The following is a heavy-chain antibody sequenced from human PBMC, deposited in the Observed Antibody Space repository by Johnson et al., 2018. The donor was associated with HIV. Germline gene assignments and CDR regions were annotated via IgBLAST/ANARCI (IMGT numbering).Heavy chain of an antibody. J-gene: IGHJ3*02. V-gene: IGHV3-72*01. CDR2: TRNKANSYTT. CDR1: GFTFSDHY. Sequence: MLLVESGGGVVQPGGSLRLSCAASGFTFSDHYMDWVRQAPGKGLEWVGRTRNKANSYTTEYAASVKGRFTISRDDSKNTLYLQMNSLRAEDTAVYYCAKVASGSQRRGAFHIWGQGTMVTVSS. CDR3: AKVASGSQRRGAFHI. D-gene: IGHD1-26*01.